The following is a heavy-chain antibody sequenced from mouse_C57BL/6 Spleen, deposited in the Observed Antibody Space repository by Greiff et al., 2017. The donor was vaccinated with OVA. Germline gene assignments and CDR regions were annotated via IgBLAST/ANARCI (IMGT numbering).Heavy chain of an antibody. CDR3: ARRDYGSSYDAMDY. CDR1: GYTFTSYW. CDR2: IDPNSGGT. J-gene: IGHJ4*01. V-gene: IGHV1-72*01. Sequence: QVQLQQSGAELVQPGASVKLSCKASGYTFTSYWMPWVKQRPGRGLEWIGRIDPNSGGTKYNEKFKSKATLTVDKPSSTAYMQLSSLTSEDSAVYYCARRDYGSSYDAMDYWGQGTSVTVSS. D-gene: IGHD1-1*01.